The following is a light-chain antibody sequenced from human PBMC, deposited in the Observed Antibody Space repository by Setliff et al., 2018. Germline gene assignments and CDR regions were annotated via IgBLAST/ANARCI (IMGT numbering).Light chain of an antibody. CDR2: EVS. Sequence: QSVQTQPPSASGSPGQSVTISCTGTSSDVGGYNYVSWYQQHPGKAPKLMIYEVSKRPSGVPDRFSGSKSGNTASLTVSGLQAEDEADYYCSSYAGSNTPYVFGTGTKVTVL. CDR3: SSYAGSNTPYV. V-gene: IGLV2-8*01. J-gene: IGLJ1*01. CDR1: SSDVGGYNY.